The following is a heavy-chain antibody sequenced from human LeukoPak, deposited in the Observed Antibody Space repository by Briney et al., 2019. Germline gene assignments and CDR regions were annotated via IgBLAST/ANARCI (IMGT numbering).Heavy chain of an antibody. D-gene: IGHD3-10*01. J-gene: IGHJ6*03. V-gene: IGHV3-48*01. CDR1: GFTFSSYT. Sequence: GGSLRLSCVASGFTFSSYTMNWVRQAPGKGLEWVSYVGSSSSTIYYADSVKGRFTISRDNAKNSLYLQMNSLRAEDTAVYYCARSRRDYYGSGSDHKYYYYMDVWGKGTTVTVSS. CDR3: ARSRRDYYGSGSDHKYYYYMDV. CDR2: VGSSSSTI.